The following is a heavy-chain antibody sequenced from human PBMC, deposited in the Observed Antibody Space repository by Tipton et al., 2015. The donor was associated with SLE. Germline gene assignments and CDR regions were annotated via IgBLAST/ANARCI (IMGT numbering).Heavy chain of an antibody. Sequence: LRLSCAVSGGSISSGSYYWGWIRQPPGKGLEWIGSIYYSGSTSYNPSLKSRVTISIDTSKNQFSLKLSSVTAADTAVYYCARQNGENRNYFDPWGQGTLVTVSS. CDR3: ARQNGENRNYFDP. CDR1: GGSISSGSYY. J-gene: IGHJ5*02. CDR2: IYYSGST. V-gene: IGHV4-39*07. D-gene: IGHD1-7*01.